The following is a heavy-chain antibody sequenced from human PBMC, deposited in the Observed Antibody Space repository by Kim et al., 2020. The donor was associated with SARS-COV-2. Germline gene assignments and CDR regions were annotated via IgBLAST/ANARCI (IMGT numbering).Heavy chain of an antibody. CDR3: ARDSIAVAGNYYYYGMDV. J-gene: IGHJ6*02. V-gene: IGHV3-7*03. D-gene: IGHD6-19*01. Sequence: GGSLRLSCAASGFTFSSYWMSWVPQAPGKGLEWVANIKQDGSEKYYVDSVKGRFTISRDNAKNSLYLQMNSLRAEDTAVYYCARDSIAVAGNYYYYGMDVWGQGTTVTVSS. CDR2: IKQDGSEK. CDR1: GFTFSSYW.